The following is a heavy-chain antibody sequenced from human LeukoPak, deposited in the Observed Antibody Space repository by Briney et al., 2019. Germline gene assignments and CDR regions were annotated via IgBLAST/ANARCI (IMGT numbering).Heavy chain of an antibody. J-gene: IGHJ5*02. CDR2: ISGSGGST. CDR3: AKTGFDYGDYDHWFDP. CDR1: GFTFSSYA. Sequence: GGSLRLSCAASGFTFSSYAMSWVGQAPGKGLEWVSAISGSGGSTYYADSVKGRFTISRDNSRNTLYLQMNSLRAEDTAVYYCAKTGFDYGDYDHWFDPWGQGTLVTVSS. V-gene: IGHV3-23*01. D-gene: IGHD4-17*01.